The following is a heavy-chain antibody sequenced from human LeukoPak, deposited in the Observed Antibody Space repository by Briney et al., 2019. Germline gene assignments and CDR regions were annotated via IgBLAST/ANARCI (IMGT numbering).Heavy chain of an antibody. V-gene: IGHV3-30-3*01. J-gene: IGHJ3*02. CDR3: ARDNDYGDYPDAFDI. CDR2: ISYDGSNK. CDR1: GFTFSSYA. D-gene: IGHD4-17*01. Sequence: PGGSLRLSRAASGFTFSSYAMHWVRQAPGKGLEWVAVISYDGSNKYYADSVKGRFTISRDNSKNTLYLQMNSLRAEDTAVYYCARDNDYGDYPDAFDIWGQGTMVTVSS.